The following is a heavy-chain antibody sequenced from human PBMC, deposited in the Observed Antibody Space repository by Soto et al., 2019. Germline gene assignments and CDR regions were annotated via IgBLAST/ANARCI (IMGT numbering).Heavy chain of an antibody. Sequence: GGSLRLSCAASGFTFSSYGMHWVRQAPGKGLEWVAVIWYDGSNKYYADSVKGQFTISRDNSKNTLYLQMNSLRAEDTAVYYCARDQRGSSSWNDFDYWGQGTLVTVSS. J-gene: IGHJ4*02. CDR1: GFTFSSYG. CDR3: ARDQRGSSSWNDFDY. D-gene: IGHD6-13*01. CDR2: IWYDGSNK. V-gene: IGHV3-33*01.